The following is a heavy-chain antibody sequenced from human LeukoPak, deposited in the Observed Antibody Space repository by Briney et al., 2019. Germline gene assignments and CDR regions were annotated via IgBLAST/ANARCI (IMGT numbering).Heavy chain of an antibody. J-gene: IGHJ4*02. V-gene: IGHV3-30-3*01. CDR3: ARDLEGQLVLGLDY. Sequence: GGSLRLSCAASGFTFSSYAMHWVRQAPGKGLEWVAVISYDGSNKYYADSVKGRFTISRDNSNNTLYLQMNSLRAEDTAVYYCARDLEGQLVLGLDYWGQGTLVTVSS. CDR1: GFTFSSYA. D-gene: IGHD6-6*01. CDR2: ISYDGSNK.